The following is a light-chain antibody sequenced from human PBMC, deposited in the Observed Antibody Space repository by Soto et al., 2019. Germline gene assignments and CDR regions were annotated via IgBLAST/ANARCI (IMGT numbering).Light chain of an antibody. CDR3: KQYNNWPIT. CDR2: GSY. J-gene: IGKJ5*01. CDR1: QSVSTN. Sequence: ETVMTQSPATLSVSPGERVTLSCRASQSVSTNLAWYQQKPGQSHRLLIFGSYLRATGLQARFSGSASGTEFTLTISSLQSEDFAVYYCKQYNNWPITFGQGTRLENK. V-gene: IGKV3-15*01.